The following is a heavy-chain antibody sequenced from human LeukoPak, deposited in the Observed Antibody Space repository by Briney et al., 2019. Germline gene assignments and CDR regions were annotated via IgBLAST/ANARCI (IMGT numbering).Heavy chain of an antibody. V-gene: IGHV1-69*13. CDR3: ARDEGAKIAFAI. D-gene: IGHD1-26*01. CDR2: IIPIFGTA. J-gene: IGHJ3*02. Sequence: VKVSCKASGYTFTGYYMHWVRQAPGQGLEWMGGIIPIFGTANYAQKFQGRVTINADKSTSTAYMELSSLRSEDTAVYYCARDEGAKIAFAIWGQGTMVTVSS. CDR1: GYTFTGYY.